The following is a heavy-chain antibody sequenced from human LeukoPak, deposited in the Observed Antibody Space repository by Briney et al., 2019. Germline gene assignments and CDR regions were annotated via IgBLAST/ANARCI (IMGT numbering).Heavy chain of an antibody. J-gene: IGHJ3*02. CDR3: ARQSTYYYDSSGYGPNAFDI. Sequence: GSLRLSCAVSGATVSSNYMGWIRQPPGKGLEWIGSIYYSGSTYYNPSLKSRVTISVDTSRNQFSLKLSSVTAADTAVYYCARQSTYYYDSSGYGPNAFDIWGQGTMVTVSS. D-gene: IGHD3-22*01. CDR1: GATVSSNY. V-gene: IGHV4-39*01. CDR2: IYYSGST.